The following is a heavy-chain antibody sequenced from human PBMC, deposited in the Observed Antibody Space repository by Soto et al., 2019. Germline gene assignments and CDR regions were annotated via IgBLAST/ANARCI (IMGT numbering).Heavy chain of an antibody. CDR2: INPNSGGT. V-gene: IGHV1-2*04. J-gene: IGHJ6*02. CDR1: GYSLNGQS. Sequence: APVKVSSKASGYSLNGQSRQPLCHAREHGLEWMGWINPNSGGTNYAQKFQGWVTMTRDTSTSTVYMELSSLRSEDSAVYYCAIFLVGATTARYNYHVLDVLVQGYTDTVS. D-gene: IGHD1-26*01. CDR3: AIFLVGATTARYNYHVLDV.